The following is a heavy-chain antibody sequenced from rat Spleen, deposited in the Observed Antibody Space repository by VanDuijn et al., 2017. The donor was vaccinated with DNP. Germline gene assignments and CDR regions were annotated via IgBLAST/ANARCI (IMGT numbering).Heavy chain of an antibody. D-gene: IGHD1-1*01. CDR1: GFTFSDYN. J-gene: IGHJ1*01. Sequence: EVQLVESGGGLVQSGRSLKVSCAASGFTFSDYNMAWVRQAPKKGLEWVATITYDGSRTYYRDSVKGRFTISRDKARTTQYLQMDSLRSEDTATYYCVREDYYSGDWYFDFWGPGTMVTVSS. V-gene: IGHV5S10*01. CDR3: VREDYYSGDWYFDF. CDR2: ITYDGSRT.